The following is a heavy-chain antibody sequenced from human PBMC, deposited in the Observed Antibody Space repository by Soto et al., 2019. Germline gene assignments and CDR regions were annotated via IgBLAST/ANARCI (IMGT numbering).Heavy chain of an antibody. Sequence: SETLSLTCSVSGDAISNYYLIWIRQTPGRGLEWIGCVHESGSTDYNPSLRGRVSISLHTSKNQFSLSLRSATAADTATYYCARGTRALITSFFAYLGQGIPVTVSS. CDR1: GDAISNYY. J-gene: IGHJ4*02. CDR3: ARGTRALITSFFAY. V-gene: IGHV4-59*03. D-gene: IGHD1-20*01. CDR2: VHESGST.